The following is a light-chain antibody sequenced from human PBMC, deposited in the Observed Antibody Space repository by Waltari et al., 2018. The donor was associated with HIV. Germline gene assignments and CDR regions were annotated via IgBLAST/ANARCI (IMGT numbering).Light chain of an antibody. J-gene: IGLJ1*01. Sequence: QSALTQPASVSGSPGQSISISCSGTTFNLAVDESISWYQHLAGKPPKLIIYDVSQRPSGIAHRFSGSKTGDTASLMIFSLQSEDEGDYYCFTFVDGGVYVFGSGT. CDR3: FTFVDGGVYV. CDR2: DVS. V-gene: IGLV2-23*02. CDR1: TFNLAVDES.